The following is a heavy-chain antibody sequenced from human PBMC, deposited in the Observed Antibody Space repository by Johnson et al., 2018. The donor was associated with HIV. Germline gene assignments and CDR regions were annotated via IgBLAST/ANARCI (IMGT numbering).Heavy chain of an antibody. J-gene: IGHJ3*02. CDR1: GFTVSSNY. D-gene: IGHD6-19*01. CDR3: AGRSSAWYEDAFDI. V-gene: IGHV3-66*01. Sequence: EVQLVEFGGGVVQPGRSLRLSCAASGFTVSSNYMSWVRQAPGKGLEWVSVIYSGDRTYSAVSVKGRFTISRDSSKNTLFLQMNSLRVEDTAIYYCAGRSSAWYEDAFDIWGQGTMVTVSS. CDR2: IYSGDRT.